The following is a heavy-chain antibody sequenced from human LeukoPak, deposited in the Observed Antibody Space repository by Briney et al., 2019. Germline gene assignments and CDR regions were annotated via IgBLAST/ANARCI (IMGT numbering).Heavy chain of an antibody. D-gene: IGHD6-6*01. CDR2: INHSGST. Sequence: PSETLSLTCAVYGGSFSGYYLSWIRQPPGKGLEWIGEINHSGSTNYNPSLKSRVTISVDTSKNQFSLKLSSVTAADTAVYYCESFYSSSINKTNWFDPWGQGTLVTVSS. V-gene: IGHV4-34*01. CDR3: ESFYSSSINKTNWFDP. CDR1: GGSFSGYY. J-gene: IGHJ5*02.